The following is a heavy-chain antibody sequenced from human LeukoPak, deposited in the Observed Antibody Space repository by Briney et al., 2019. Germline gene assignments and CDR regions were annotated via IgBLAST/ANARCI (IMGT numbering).Heavy chain of an antibody. J-gene: IGHJ5*02. D-gene: IGHD2-15*01. Sequence: SETLSLTCTVSGGSIRSGSYYWSWIRQAAGKGLEWIGRVYTSGSTNYNPSLESRVTISVDTSKNQFSLQLNSVIPEDTAIYYCARGIYSTFDAWGQGILVTVSS. V-gene: IGHV4-61*02. CDR2: VYTSGST. CDR1: GGSIRSGSYY. CDR3: ARGIYSTFDA.